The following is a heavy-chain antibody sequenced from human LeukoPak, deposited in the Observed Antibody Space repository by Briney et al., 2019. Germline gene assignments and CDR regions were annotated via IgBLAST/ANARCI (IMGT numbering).Heavy chain of an antibody. Sequence: GASVKVSCKASGYTFTGYYMHWVRQAPGQGLEWMGWINPNSGGTNYAQKFQGRVTMTRDTSISTAYMELSRLRSEDTAVYYCAREGSGSYYTAYYYYYMDVWGKGTTVTVSS. CDR1: GYTFTGYY. CDR2: INPNSGGT. D-gene: IGHD3-10*01. J-gene: IGHJ6*03. CDR3: AREGSGSYYTAYYYYYMDV. V-gene: IGHV1-2*02.